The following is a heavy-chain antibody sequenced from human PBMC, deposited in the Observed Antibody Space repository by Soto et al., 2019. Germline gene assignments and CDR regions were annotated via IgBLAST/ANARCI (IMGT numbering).Heavy chain of an antibody. Sequence: PGGSLRLSCAASGFTFSSYGMHWVRQASGKGLEWVAVISYDGSNKYYADSVKGRFTISRDNSKNTLYLQMNSLRAEDTAVYYCAKVSGYDEYAFDIWGQGTMVTVAS. CDR1: GFTFSSYG. D-gene: IGHD5-12*01. V-gene: IGHV3-30*18. CDR3: AKVSGYDEYAFDI. CDR2: ISYDGSNK. J-gene: IGHJ3*02.